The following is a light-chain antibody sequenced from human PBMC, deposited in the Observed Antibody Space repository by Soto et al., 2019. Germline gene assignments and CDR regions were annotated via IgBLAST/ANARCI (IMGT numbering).Light chain of an antibody. CDR2: GAS. V-gene: IGKV3-20*01. Sequence: EIVLTQSPGTLSLSPGERATLSCRASQSVSSSYLAWYQQKPGQAPRLLISGASTRATGIPDRFSGSGSESDFTLTISRLEPEDFALYYCQQYGGLPHPWVTFGQGTKLE. CDR3: QQYGGLPHPWVT. CDR1: QSVSSSY. J-gene: IGKJ2*01.